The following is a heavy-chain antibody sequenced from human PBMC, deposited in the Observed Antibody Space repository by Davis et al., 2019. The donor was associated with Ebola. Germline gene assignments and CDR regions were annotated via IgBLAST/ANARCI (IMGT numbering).Heavy chain of an antibody. V-gene: IGHV3-30*02. J-gene: IGHJ4*02. D-gene: IGHD3-3*01. CDR1: GFTFSSYG. CDR3: ARALTIFGVVIDLPY. CDR2: IRYDGSNK. Sequence: GESLKISCAASGFTFSSYGMHWVRQAPGKGLEWVAFIRYDGSNKYYADSVKGRFTISRDNAKNSLYLQMNSLRAEDTAVYYCARALTIFGVVIDLPYWGQGTLVTVSS.